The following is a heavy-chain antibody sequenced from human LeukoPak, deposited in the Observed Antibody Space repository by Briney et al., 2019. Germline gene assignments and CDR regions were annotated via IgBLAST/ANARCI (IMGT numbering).Heavy chain of an antibody. CDR1: GYTFTSYG. Sequence: GASVKVSCKASGYTFTSYGISWVRQAPGQGLEWMGWISAYNGNTNYAQKLQGRVTMTTDTSTSTAYMELRSPRSDDTAVYYCARDGWVFGVVSPPYWGQGTLVTVSS. D-gene: IGHD3-3*01. J-gene: IGHJ4*02. CDR3: ARDGWVFGVVSPPY. CDR2: ISAYNGNT. V-gene: IGHV1-18*01.